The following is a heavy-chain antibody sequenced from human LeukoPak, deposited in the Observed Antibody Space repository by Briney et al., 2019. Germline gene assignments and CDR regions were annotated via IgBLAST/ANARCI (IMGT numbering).Heavy chain of an antibody. CDR3: ARDRDTAMESYYYYYGMDV. D-gene: IGHD5-18*01. Sequence: SVKVSCKASGGTFSSYAISWVRQAPRQGLEWMGGIITMFGTANYAQKFQGRVTITADESTSTAYMELSSLRSEDTAVYYCARDRDTAMESYYYYYGMDVWGQGTTVTVSS. CDR2: IITMFGTA. V-gene: IGHV1-69*01. J-gene: IGHJ6*02. CDR1: GGTFSSYA.